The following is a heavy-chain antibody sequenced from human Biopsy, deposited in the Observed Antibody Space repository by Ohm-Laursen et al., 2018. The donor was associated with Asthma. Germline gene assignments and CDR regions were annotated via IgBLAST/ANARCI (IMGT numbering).Heavy chain of an antibody. CDR1: GGSISNSNYY. V-gene: IGHV4-39*01. CDR2: ISYTGSA. Sequence: SDTLSLTCTVSGGSISNSNYYWGWIRQSPGKGLEWMGSISYTGSAYHNPSLKSRVTISVDTSKNHFSLKLSSVTAADTAVYYCARHWDWGSFFDYWGQGTPVTVSS. J-gene: IGHJ4*02. D-gene: IGHD7-27*01. CDR3: ARHWDWGSFFDY.